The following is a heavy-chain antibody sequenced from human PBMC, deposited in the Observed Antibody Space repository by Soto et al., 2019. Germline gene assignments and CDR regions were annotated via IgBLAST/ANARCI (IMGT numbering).Heavy chain of an antibody. J-gene: IGHJ3*02. Sequence: ASVKVSCKASGYTFTGYYMHWVRQAPGQGLEWMGIINPSGGSTSYAQKFQGRVTMTRDTSTSTVYMELSSLRSEDTAVYYCARGFTGRLFYYYDSSGYYPGAFDIWGQGTMVTVS. V-gene: IGHV1-46*01. CDR2: INPSGGST. D-gene: IGHD3-22*01. CDR1: GYTFTGYY. CDR3: ARGFTGRLFYYYDSSGYYPGAFDI.